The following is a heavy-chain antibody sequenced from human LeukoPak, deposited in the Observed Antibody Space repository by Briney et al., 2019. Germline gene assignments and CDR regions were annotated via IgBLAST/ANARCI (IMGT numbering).Heavy chain of an antibody. V-gene: IGHV4-39*01. CDR3: ARHLLCAGGTCYAWFDP. CDR1: GGSISSSSYY. CDR2: IHYSGST. Sequence: SETLSLTCTVSGGSISSSSYYWGWIRQPPGKGLEWIGSIHYSGSTYYNPSLKSRVTISVDTSKNQFSLKLSSVTAADTAVYYCARHLLCAGGTCYAWFDPWGQGSLVTVSS. J-gene: IGHJ5*02. D-gene: IGHD2-15*01.